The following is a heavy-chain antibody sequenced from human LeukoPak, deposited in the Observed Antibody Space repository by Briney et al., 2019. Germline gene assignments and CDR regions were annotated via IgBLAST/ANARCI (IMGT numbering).Heavy chain of an antibody. CDR2: IKKDGSVT. D-gene: IGHD7-27*01. J-gene: IGHJ4*02. Sequence: GGSLRLSCAASGFTFSSYWMSWVRQAPGKGLEWVANIKKDGSVTYYVDSVEGRFTVSKDNTKNSLYLQTNSLRAEDTAVYYCARANWAFDYWGQGTLVTVSS. CDR3: ARANWAFDY. CDR1: GFTFSSYW. V-gene: IGHV3-7*01.